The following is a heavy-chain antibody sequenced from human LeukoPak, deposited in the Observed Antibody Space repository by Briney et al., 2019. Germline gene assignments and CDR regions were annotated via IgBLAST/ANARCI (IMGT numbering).Heavy chain of an antibody. V-gene: IGHV4-34*01. CDR1: GGSFSGYY. CDR3: ARGLDGSGSYYKDDY. Sequence: SETLSLTCAVYGGSFSGYYWSWIRQPPGKGLEWIGEINHSGSTNYNPSLKSRVTISVDTSKNQFSLKLSSVTAADTAVYYCARGLDGSGSYYKDDYWGQGTLVTVYS. D-gene: IGHD3-10*01. J-gene: IGHJ4*02. CDR2: INHSGST.